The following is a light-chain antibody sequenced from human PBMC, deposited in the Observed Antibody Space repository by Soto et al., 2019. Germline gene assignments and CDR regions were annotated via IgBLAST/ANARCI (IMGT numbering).Light chain of an antibody. V-gene: IGKV1-39*01. CDR2: AAS. Sequence: DIQMTQSPSSLSASVGDRVTITCRASQGIRSDLGWFQQKPGKAPRLLISAASILQSGVPSRFSGSGSGTDFTLTNTSLQPEDFATYYCQQSYNTPRTFGQGTKVDIK. CDR1: QGIRSD. CDR3: QQSYNTPRT. J-gene: IGKJ1*01.